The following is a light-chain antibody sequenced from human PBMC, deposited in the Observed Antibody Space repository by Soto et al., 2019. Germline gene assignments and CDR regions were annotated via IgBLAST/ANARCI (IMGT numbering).Light chain of an antibody. J-gene: IGLJ1*01. CDR2: SNN. Sequence: QSVLTQPPSASGTPGQRVTISCSGSSSNIGGNTVNWYQQLPGTAPKLLIYSNNQRPSGVPDRFSGSKSGTSASLAISGLQSEDEADYYCAAWDDSLNGNYVFGTGTKVT. V-gene: IGLV1-44*01. CDR1: SSNIGGNT. CDR3: AAWDDSLNGNYV.